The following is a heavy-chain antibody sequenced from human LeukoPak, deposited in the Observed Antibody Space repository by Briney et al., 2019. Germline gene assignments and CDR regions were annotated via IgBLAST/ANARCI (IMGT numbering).Heavy chain of an antibody. CDR1: GFTFSSYG. Sequence: TGGSLRLSCAASGFTFSSYGMHWVRQAPGKGLEWVAFIRYDGSNKYYADSVKGRFTISRDNSKNTLYLQMNSLRAEDTAVYYCARGGSSWYDGGYYYYGMDVWGQGTTVTVSS. J-gene: IGHJ6*02. V-gene: IGHV3-30*02. CDR3: ARGGSSWYDGGYYYYGMDV. D-gene: IGHD6-13*01. CDR2: IRYDGSNK.